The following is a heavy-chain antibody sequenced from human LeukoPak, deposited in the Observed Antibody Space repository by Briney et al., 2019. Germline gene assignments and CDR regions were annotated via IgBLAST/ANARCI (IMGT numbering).Heavy chain of an antibody. CDR1: GYSISSGYY. Sequence: SETLSLTCTVSGYSISSGYYWGWIRQPPGKGLEWIGSIYHSGSTYYNPSLKSRVTISVDTSKNQFSLKLSSVAAADTAVYYCARAGDGYNYRSIDYWGQGTLVTVSS. J-gene: IGHJ4*02. V-gene: IGHV4-38-2*02. CDR3: ARAGDGYNYRSIDY. CDR2: IYHSGST. D-gene: IGHD5-24*01.